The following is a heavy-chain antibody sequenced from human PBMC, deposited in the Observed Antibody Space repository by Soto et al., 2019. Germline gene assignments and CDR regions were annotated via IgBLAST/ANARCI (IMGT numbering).Heavy chain of an antibody. CDR2: ISSTGRTI. CDR3: ARSYSRGWEFDY. J-gene: IGHJ4*02. V-gene: IGHV3-11*01. D-gene: IGHD6-19*01. CDR1: GFTFSNYY. Sequence: PGGSLRLSCGASGFTFSNYYMSWIRQAPGKGLEWVSYISSTGRTIYYADSVKGRSTVSRDNAQNSLSLKLNSLRVEDTAVYYCARSYSRGWEFDYWGQGTTVTVYS.